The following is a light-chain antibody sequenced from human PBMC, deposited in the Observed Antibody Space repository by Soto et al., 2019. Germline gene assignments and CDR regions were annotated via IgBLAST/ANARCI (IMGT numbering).Light chain of an antibody. J-gene: IGKJ1*01. CDR2: AAS. CDR1: QRVSSNY. Sequence: EFVLTQSPCTLSLSPGERATLSCRASQRVSSNYSAWYQKKPGQPPRPLTYAASSRAIGIPDRCSGSGSGADFTLTISRLEPEDFAVYYCQKYGSSPWTFGQGTKVEIK. CDR3: QKYGSSPWT. V-gene: IGKV3-20*01.